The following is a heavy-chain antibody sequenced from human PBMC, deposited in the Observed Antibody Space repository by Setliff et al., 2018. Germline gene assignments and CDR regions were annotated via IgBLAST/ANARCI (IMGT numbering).Heavy chain of an antibody. CDR1: GGSVSSTGYY. Sequence: SETLSLTCSVAGGSVSSTGYYWGWVRQSPGKGPEWVASIRDRGNTAYNPSLRSRLTISIDTSENQFSMKLISVTAADTGVYYCVRDLSGGQALWGQGTRVTVSS. D-gene: IGHD1-26*01. CDR3: VRDLSGGQAL. J-gene: IGHJ3*01. V-gene: IGHV4-39*07. CDR2: IRDRGNT.